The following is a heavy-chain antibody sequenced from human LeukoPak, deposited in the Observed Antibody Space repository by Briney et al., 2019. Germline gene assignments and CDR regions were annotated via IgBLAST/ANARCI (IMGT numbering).Heavy chain of an antibody. J-gene: IGHJ4*02. CDR3: ARGGRGSSWYYTLFDY. D-gene: IGHD6-13*01. V-gene: IGHV1-69*13. Sequence: ASVKVSCKASGGTFSSYAISWVRPAPGQGLEWMGGIIPIFGTANYAQKFQGRVTITADESTSTAYMELSSLRSEDTAVYYCARGGRGSSWYYTLFDYWGQGTLVTVSS. CDR1: GGTFSSYA. CDR2: IIPIFGTA.